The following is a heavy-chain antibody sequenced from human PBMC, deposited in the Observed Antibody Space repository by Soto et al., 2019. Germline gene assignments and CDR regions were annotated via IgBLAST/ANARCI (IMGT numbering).Heavy chain of an antibody. V-gene: IGHV1-2*02. CDR3: ARGGIPAPATWEYAMDV. J-gene: IGHJ6*01. Sequence: GAAVKGSFKASGYPFSGHYVHWVRQAPGQVLECLGWINPNRGDTKFGQKFQGRVTMTRDTSISTAYMDLSSRRSDDTAVYYWARGGIPAPATWEYAMDV. CDR2: INPNRGDT. CDR1: GYPFSGHY. D-gene: IGHD6-13*01.